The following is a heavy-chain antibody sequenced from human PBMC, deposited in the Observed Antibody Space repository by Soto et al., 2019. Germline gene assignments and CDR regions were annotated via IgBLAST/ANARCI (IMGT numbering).Heavy chain of an antibody. CDR3: ARMFHCSGGTCPFDY. CDR1: GFSLSTSGMR. Sequence: SGPTLVNPTQTLTLTCTFSGFSLSTSGMRVSWIRQPPGKALEWLARIDWDDDKFYNTSLKTRLTISKDSSKNQVVLTMTNMDPVDTATYYCARMFHCSGGTCPFDYWGQGALVTFSS. V-gene: IGHV2-70*04. CDR2: IDWDDDK. J-gene: IGHJ4*02. D-gene: IGHD2-15*01.